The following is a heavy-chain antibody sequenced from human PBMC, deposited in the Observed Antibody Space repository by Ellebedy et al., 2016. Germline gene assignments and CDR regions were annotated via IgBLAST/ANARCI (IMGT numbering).Heavy chain of an antibody. D-gene: IGHD1-1*01. CDR3: ARIYNWNDDPYGMDV. V-gene: IGHV1-69*02. CDR2: IIPILALP. J-gene: IGHJ6*02. Sequence: ASVKVSCKASGGTFTSDIFNWVRQAPGQGLEWMGRIIPILALPNYAQKFQVRVTITADKSTSTAYMELSSLTSEDTAVYYCARIYNWNDDPYGMDVWGQGTTVTVSS. CDR1: GGTFTSDI.